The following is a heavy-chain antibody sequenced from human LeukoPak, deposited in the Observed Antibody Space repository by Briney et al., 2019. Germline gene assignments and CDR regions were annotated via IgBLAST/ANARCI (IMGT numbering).Heavy chain of an antibody. CDR1: GFTFSSYE. CDR3: ARDGVRGYCSSTSCYFD. CDR2: ISSSGSTI. Sequence: PGGSLRLSCAASGFTFSSYEMNWVRQASGKGLEWVSYISSSGSTIYYADSVKGRFTISRDNAKNSLYLQMNSLRAEDTAVYYCARDGVRGYCSSTSCYFDWGQGTLVTVSS. V-gene: IGHV3-48*03. J-gene: IGHJ4*02. D-gene: IGHD2-2*01.